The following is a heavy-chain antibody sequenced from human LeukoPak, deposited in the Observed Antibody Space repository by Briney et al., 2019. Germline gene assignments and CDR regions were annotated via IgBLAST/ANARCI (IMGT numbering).Heavy chain of an antibody. CDR1: GGSISTGDYS. D-gene: IGHD3-16*01. Sequence: SETLSLTCAVSGGSISTGDYSWSWIRQPPGKGLEWIGYMYHSGSTFYNPSLRSRVTISVDRSKNQFSLKLNSVTAADTAVYYCARVLGNSAFDIWGQGTMVTVSS. J-gene: IGHJ3*02. V-gene: IGHV4-30-2*01. CDR3: ARVLGNSAFDI. CDR2: MYHSGST.